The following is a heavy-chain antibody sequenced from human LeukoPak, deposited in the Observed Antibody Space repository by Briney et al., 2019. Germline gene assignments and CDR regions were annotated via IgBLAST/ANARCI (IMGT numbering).Heavy chain of an antibody. D-gene: IGHD1-26*01. CDR2: INPNSGGT. CDR3: ASALNGVGATQY. V-gene: IGHV1-2*04. Sequence: ASVKVSCKASGYTFTGYYMHWVRQAPGQGLEWMGWINPNSGGTNYAQKFQGWVTMTRDTSISTAYMELSSLRSEDTAVYYCASALNGVGATQYWGQGTLVTVSS. CDR1: GYTFTGYY. J-gene: IGHJ4*02.